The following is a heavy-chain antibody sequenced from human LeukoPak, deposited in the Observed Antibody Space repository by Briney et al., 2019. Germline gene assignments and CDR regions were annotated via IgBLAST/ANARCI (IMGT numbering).Heavy chain of an antibody. V-gene: IGHV1-2*02. CDR1: GYTFTGYY. CDR2: INPNSGGT. D-gene: IGHD3-10*01. CDR3: AREASWFGELFRDY. Sequence: GPVKVSCKASGYTFTGYYMHWVRQAPGQGLEWMGWINPNSGGTNYAQKFQGRVTMTRDTSISTAYMELSRLRSDDTAVYYCAREASWFGELFRDYWGQGTLVTVSS. J-gene: IGHJ4*02.